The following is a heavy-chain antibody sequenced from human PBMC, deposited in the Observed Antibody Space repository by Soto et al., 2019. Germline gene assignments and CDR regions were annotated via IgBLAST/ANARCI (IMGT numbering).Heavy chain of an antibody. CDR1: GFTFSSYE. CDR3: ARAGGAAAGLYYFDY. Sequence: GGSLRLSCAASGFTFSSYEMNWVRQAPGKGLEWVSYISSSGSTIYYADSVKGRFTISRDNAKNSLYLQMNSLRAEDTAVYYCARAGGAAAGLYYFDYWGQGTLVTVPQ. D-gene: IGHD6-13*01. V-gene: IGHV3-48*03. J-gene: IGHJ4*02. CDR2: ISSSGSTI.